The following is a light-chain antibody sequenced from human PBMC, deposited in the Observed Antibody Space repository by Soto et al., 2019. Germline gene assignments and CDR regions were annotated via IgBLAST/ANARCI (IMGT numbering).Light chain of an antibody. CDR1: QSVSSSY. CDR3: PQYGSSPLP. CDR2: GAS. Sequence: EIGLTQCPGTLSLYPGERAIRSSRASQSVSSSYLAWYQQKPGQAPRLLIYGASSRATGIPDRFSGSGSGTDFTLTISRLEPEDFAVYYCPQYGSSPLPFGGGTKVDIK. J-gene: IGKJ4*01. V-gene: IGKV3-20*01.